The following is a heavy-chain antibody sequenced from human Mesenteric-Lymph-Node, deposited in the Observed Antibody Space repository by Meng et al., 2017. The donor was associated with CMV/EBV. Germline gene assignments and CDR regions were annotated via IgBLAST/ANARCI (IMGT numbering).Heavy chain of an antibody. CDR3: ARARVNYYGSGSYGWFDP. CDR1: FSSYA. CDR2: IIPIFGTA. Sequence: FSSYASSWVRQAPGQGLEWMGGIIPIFGTANYAQKFQGRVTITADESTSTAYMELSSLRSEDTAVYYCARARVNYYGSGSYGWFDPWGQGTLVTVSS. J-gene: IGHJ5*02. V-gene: IGHV1-69*01. D-gene: IGHD3-10*01.